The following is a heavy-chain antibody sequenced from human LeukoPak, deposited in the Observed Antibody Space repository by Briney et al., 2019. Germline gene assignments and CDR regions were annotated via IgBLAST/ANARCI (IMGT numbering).Heavy chain of an antibody. CDR3: AKDGKTRNWNYFQAKPVY. D-gene: IGHD1-7*01. J-gene: IGHJ4*02. CDR2: ISGSGGGT. V-gene: IGHV3-23*01. Sequence: GGSLRLSCAAAGFTVSTSAMSWVRQAPGKGLEWVSGISGSGGGTYYADSVKGRFSISRDISKNTLYLQMDSLRAEDTAIYYCAKDGKTRNWNYFQAKPVYWGQGTLVTVSS. CDR1: GFTVSTSA.